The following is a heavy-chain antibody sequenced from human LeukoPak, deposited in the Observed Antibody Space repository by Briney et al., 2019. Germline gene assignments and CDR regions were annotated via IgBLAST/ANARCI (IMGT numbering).Heavy chain of an antibody. Sequence: GGSLRLFCAASGFNFSSYEMNWVRQAPGEGLEWVSYISCSGSTIYYADSVKGRFTISRDNAKNSLYLQMNSLRAEDTAVYYCAREVEGIDYWGQGTLVTASS. CDR1: GFNFSSYE. J-gene: IGHJ4*02. CDR2: ISCSGSTI. V-gene: IGHV3-48*03. CDR3: AREVEGIDY. D-gene: IGHD2-15*01.